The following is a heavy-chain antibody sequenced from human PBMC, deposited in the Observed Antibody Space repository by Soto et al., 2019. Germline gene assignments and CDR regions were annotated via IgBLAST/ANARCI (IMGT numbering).Heavy chain of an antibody. V-gene: IGHV1-46*01. Sequence: ASVKVSCKASGYTFTSYYMHWVRQAPGQGLEWMGIINPSGGSTSYAQKFQGRVTMTRDTSTSTVYMELSSLRSEDTAVYYCAREGGAEAHYYYGMDVWGQGTTVTVSS. J-gene: IGHJ6*02. CDR3: AREGGAEAHYYYGMDV. CDR2: INPSGGST. D-gene: IGHD6-13*01. CDR1: GYTFTSYY.